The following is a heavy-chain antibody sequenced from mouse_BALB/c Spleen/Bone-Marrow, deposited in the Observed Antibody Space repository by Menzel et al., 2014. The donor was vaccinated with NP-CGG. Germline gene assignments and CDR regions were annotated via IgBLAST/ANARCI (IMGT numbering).Heavy chain of an antibody. CDR2: IDTSDSYT. D-gene: IGHD2-4*01. Sequence: QVKLQESGTELVMPGASVKMSCKASGYAFTDRWIHWVKQRPGQGLEWIGAIDTSDSYTNYNQKFKGKATLTVDESSSTAYIHLSSLTSEDSAVYYCARGGDDFSLDYWGQRTSVTVSS. CDR1: GYAFTDRW. V-gene: IGHV1-69*01. CDR3: ARGGDDFSLDY. J-gene: IGHJ4*01.